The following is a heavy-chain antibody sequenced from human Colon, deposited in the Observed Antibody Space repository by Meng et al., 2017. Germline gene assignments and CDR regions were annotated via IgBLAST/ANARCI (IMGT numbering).Heavy chain of an antibody. D-gene: IGHD3-22*01. CDR1: GGSITNDNW. V-gene: IGHV4-4*02. CDR2: IFHAGNT. Sequence: VQLQEPGPGLVKPSGTLSLTCAVSGGSITNDNWWSWVRQPPGKGLEWIGEIFHAGNTNYNPSLKSRVTMSLDKSKNQFSLTLTSVTAADTAVYYCARDFHSTMTVFDSWGQGTLVTASS. J-gene: IGHJ4*02. CDR3: ARDFHSTMTVFDS.